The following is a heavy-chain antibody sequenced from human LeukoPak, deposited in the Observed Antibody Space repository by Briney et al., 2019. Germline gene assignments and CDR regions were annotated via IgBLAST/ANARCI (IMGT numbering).Heavy chain of an antibody. D-gene: IGHD1-26*01. Sequence: PSETLSLTRTVSGGSVSSHYWSWIRQPPGKGLEWIGYISQSGGTNYNPSLKSRVTISVDTSKNQFSLKVSSVTAADTAVYYCARGILGATKEEAFWGQGSLVTVSS. J-gene: IGHJ4*02. CDR1: GGSVSSHY. CDR2: ISQSGGT. V-gene: IGHV4-59*02. CDR3: ARGILGATKEEAF.